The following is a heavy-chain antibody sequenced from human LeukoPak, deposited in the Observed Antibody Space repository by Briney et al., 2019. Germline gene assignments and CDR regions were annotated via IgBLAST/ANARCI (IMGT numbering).Heavy chain of an antibody. CDR2: IYHSGST. D-gene: IGHD4-17*01. CDR1: GYSISSGYY. J-gene: IGHJ5*02. Sequence: PSETLSLTCPVSGYSISSGYYWGWIRQPPGKGLEWIANIYHSGSTYYNPSLKSRITISVDTSKNQFSLKLSSVTAADTAVYYCARPLSYGSWFDPWGQGTLVTVSS. V-gene: IGHV4-38-2*01. CDR3: ARPLSYGSWFDP.